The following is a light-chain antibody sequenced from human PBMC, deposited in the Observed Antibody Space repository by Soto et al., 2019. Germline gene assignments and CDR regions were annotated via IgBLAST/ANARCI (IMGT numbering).Light chain of an antibody. V-gene: IGKV3D-15*01. CDR1: QSVSSN. Sequence: EIVMTQSRATLSVSPGERATLSGRASQSVSSNLSGDPQKPSQAPRLLLYGASIRATHSPARFSGSGSGTEFTLNISSLQSQDFAVCYCQQYNKWPLFTFGPGTKVDIK. CDR3: QQYNKWPLFT. J-gene: IGKJ3*01. CDR2: GAS.